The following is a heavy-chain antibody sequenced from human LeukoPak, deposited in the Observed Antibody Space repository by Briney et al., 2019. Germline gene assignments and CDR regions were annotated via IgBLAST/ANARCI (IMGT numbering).Heavy chain of an antibody. CDR3: ARGFQLPHPLEDWLDP. CDR1: GYTFTGYY. Sequence: ASVKVSCKASGYTFTGYYIHWVRQAPGQGPEWMGWINPNSGGRNYAQKFRGRVTMTRDTSISTAYMELSSLRSDDTAIYYCARGFQLPHPLEDWLDPWGQGTQVTVSS. V-gene: IGHV1-2*02. CDR2: INPNSGGR. J-gene: IGHJ5*02. D-gene: IGHD2-2*01.